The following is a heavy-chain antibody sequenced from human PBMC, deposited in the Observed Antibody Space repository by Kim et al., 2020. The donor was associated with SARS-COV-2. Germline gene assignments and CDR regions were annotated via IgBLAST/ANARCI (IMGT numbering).Heavy chain of an antibody. CDR3: ARVTELLEEMDY. Sequence: SETLSLTCTVSGGSISSGGYYWSWIRQHPGKGLEWIGYIYYSGSTYYNPSLKSRVTISVDTSKNQFSLKLSSVTAADTAVYYCARVTELLEEMDYWGQGTLVTVSS. D-gene: IGHD1-26*01. CDR1: GGSISSGGYY. V-gene: IGHV4-31*03. J-gene: IGHJ4*02. CDR2: IYYSGST.